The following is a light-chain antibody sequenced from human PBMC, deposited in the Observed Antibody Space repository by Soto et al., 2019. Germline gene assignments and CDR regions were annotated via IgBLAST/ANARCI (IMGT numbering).Light chain of an antibody. CDR1: QDISTL. J-gene: IGKJ4*01. Sequence: DIQMTQSPSSVSASIGDTVTITCRASQDISTLLAWYQQKPGKAPKLLIYGASTLESGVPSRFSGRGSGTDFTLTSSILQPEDFATYFCKQADSFPLTFGGGTKVEIK. CDR3: KQADSFPLT. V-gene: IGKV1D-12*01. CDR2: GAS.